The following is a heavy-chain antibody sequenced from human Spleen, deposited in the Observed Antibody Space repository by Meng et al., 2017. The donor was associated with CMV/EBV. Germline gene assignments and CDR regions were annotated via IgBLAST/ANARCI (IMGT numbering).Heavy chain of an antibody. D-gene: IGHD5-18*01. CDR2: INPNSGGT. CDR1: GYTFTDYY. Sequence: ASVKVSCKASGYTFTDYYMHWVRQAPGQGLEWMGWINPNSGGTNYAQKFRGRVTMTRDTSISTAYMELSRLRSEDTAVYYCARRHSYGSHHFDYWGQGTLVTVSS. V-gene: IGHV1-2*02. J-gene: IGHJ4*02. CDR3: ARRHSYGSHHFDY.